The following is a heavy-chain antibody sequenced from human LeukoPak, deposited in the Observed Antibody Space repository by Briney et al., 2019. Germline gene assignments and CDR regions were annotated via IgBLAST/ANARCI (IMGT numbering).Heavy chain of an antibody. CDR2: IYSGRA. V-gene: IGHV4-59*01. CDR3: ARERSASPAFDI. J-gene: IGHJ3*02. CDR1: GGSIGTFY. Sequence: PSETLCLTCTVSGGSIGTFYWHWIRQHPGKGLEWLGYIYSGRAIYNPSLKSRVTMTVNTAKNQFSLRLTSVNAADAAVYYCARERSASPAFDIWGQGTRVSVSS.